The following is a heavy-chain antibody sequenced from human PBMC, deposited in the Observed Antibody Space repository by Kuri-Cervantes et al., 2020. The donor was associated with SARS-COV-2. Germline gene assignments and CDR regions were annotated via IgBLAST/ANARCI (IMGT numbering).Heavy chain of an antibody. CDR3: ARDGRGSSSEWFDP. CDR2: ITTGGDTP. D-gene: IGHD6-6*01. V-gene: IGHV3-23*01. J-gene: IGHJ5*02. Sequence: GGSLRLSCAASGLTFINYAMIWIRQSPGKGLEWVSGITTGGDTPFYAGSVRGRFTISRDNSKNTLYLQMNSLRAEDTAVYYCARDGRGSSSEWFDPWGQGARVTVSS. CDR1: GLTFINYA.